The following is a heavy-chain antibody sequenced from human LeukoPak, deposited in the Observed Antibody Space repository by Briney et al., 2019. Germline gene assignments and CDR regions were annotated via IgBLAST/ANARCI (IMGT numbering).Heavy chain of an antibody. CDR1: GFTFSSCA. V-gene: IGHV3-23*01. CDR2: ITGSGSST. Sequence: PGESLRLSCAASGFTFSSCAMSWVRQAPGKGLEWVSAITGSGSSTYYADSVKGRFTISRDNSKNTLYLQMNSLRAEDTAVYYCAGSGPQGGYYYGMDVWGQGTTVTVS. D-gene: IGHD3-10*01. CDR3: AGSGPQGGYYYGMDV. J-gene: IGHJ6*02.